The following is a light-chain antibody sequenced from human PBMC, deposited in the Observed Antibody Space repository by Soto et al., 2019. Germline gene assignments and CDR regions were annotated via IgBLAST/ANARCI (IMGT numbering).Light chain of an antibody. V-gene: IGKV3-20*01. J-gene: IGKJ5*01. CDR3: QHYSSSPPAIT. CDR2: GAS. Sequence: EILLTQSPVTLSLSPGERATLSCRASQSVTSGYLAWYQQQPNQAPRLLIYGASYRATDIPDRFSGGGSGTDFTLTISRLEPEDFAVYYCQHYSSSPPAITFGQGTRLEIK. CDR1: QSVTSGY.